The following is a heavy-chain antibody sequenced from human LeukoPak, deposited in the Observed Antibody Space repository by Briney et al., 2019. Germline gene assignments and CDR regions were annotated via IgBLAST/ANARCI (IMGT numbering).Heavy chain of an antibody. D-gene: IGHD4-17*01. CDR3: AKEWTGDYGDSPYWYFDL. V-gene: IGHV3-23*01. J-gene: IGHJ2*01. CDR1: GFTFSSYA. Sequence: GGSLRLSCAASGFTFSSYAMSWVRQAPGKGLEWVSAISGSGGSTYYADSVKGRFTISRGNSKNTLYLQMNSLRAEDTAVYYCAKEWTGDYGDSPYWYFDLWGRGTLVTVSS. CDR2: ISGSGGST.